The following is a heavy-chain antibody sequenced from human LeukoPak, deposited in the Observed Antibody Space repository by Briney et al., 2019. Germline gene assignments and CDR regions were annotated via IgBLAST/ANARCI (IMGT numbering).Heavy chain of an antibody. V-gene: IGHV1-2*06. CDR2: INPNSGGT. CDR3: ARDLLYYYDSSGYFSWFDP. J-gene: IGHJ5*02. D-gene: IGHD3-22*01. Sequence: GASVKVSCKASGYTFTGYYMHWVRQAPGQGLEWMGRINPNSGGTNYAQKFQGRVTMTRDTSISTAYMELSRLRSGDTAVYYCARDLLYYYDSSGYFSWFDPWGRGTLVTVSS. CDR1: GYTFTGYY.